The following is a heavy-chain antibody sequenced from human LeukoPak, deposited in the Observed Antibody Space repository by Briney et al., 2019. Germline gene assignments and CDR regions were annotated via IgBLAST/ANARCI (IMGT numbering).Heavy chain of an antibody. Sequence: GASVKVSCKPSGYTFTAYYIHWVRPAPGQGLEWIRWINADSGDTEYAQKFKGRVTMTGNTSISTAYMELIRLTSDDTALYFCARDKSVRGIFFSDYWGQGTPVPVSP. CDR3: ARDKSVRGIFFSDY. V-gene: IGHV1-2*02. J-gene: IGHJ4*02. D-gene: IGHD2-15*01. CDR2: INADSGDT. CDR1: GYTFTAYY.